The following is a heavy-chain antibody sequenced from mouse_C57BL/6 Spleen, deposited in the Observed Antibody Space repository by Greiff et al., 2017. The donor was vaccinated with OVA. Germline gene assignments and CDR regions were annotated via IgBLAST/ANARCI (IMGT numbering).Heavy chain of an antibody. J-gene: IGHJ2*01. V-gene: IGHV1-55*01. Sequence: QVQLQQPGAELVKPGASVKMSCKASGYTFTSYWITWVKQRPGQGLEWIGDIYPGSGSTNYNAKFKSKATLIVDTSSSTAYMQLSSLTSEDSAVYDCAGGDYYVRNYSDDWGQGTTLTVSS. D-gene: IGHD1-1*01. CDR3: AGGDYYVRNYSDD. CDR2: IYPGSGST. CDR1: GYTFTSYW.